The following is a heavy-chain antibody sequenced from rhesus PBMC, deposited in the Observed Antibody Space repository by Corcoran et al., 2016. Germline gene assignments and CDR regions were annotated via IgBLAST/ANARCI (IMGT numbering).Heavy chain of an antibody. V-gene: IGHV4-106*01. D-gene: IGHD3-16*01. CDR2: IYGSGGGT. CDR1: GGSISDDYY. J-gene: IGHJ5-1*01. Sequence: VQLQESGPGLVKPSETLSLTCAVSGGSISDDYYWSWIRQPPGKGLEWIGYIYGSGGGTNYNPSLKNRVTISIDMSKNQFSLKLNSVTAADTAMYYCARPYSGSYYRFDVWGAGVLVTVSS. CDR3: ARPYSGSYYRFDV.